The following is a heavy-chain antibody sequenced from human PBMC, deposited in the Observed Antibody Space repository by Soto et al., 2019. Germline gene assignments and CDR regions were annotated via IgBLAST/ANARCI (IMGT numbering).Heavy chain of an antibody. J-gene: IGHJ5*02. Sequence: TSETVSLTCTVSGGSISSSSYYWGWIRQPPGKGLEWIGSIYYSGSTYYNPSLKSRVTISVDTSKNQFSLKLSSVTAADTAVYYCARLLWFGEFRFDPWGQGTLVTVSS. CDR1: GGSISSSSYY. CDR2: IYYSGST. CDR3: ARLLWFGEFRFDP. V-gene: IGHV4-39*01. D-gene: IGHD3-10*01.